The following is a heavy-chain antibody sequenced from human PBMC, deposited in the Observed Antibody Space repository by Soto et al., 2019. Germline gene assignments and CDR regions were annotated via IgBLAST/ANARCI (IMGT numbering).Heavy chain of an antibody. Sequence: SETLSLTCTVSGGSISSGGYYWSWIRQHPGKGLEWIGYIYYSGSTYYNPSLKSRVTISVDTSKNQFSLKLSSVTAADTAVYYCAKAGYSSSWTEDYYYYGMDVWGQGTTVTVSS. CDR1: GGSISSGGYY. D-gene: IGHD6-13*01. CDR3: AKAGYSSSWTEDYYYYGMDV. J-gene: IGHJ6*02. V-gene: IGHV4-31*03. CDR2: IYYSGST.